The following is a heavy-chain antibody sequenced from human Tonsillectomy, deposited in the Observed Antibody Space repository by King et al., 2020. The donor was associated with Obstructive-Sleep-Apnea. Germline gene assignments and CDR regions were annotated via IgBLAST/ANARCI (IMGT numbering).Heavy chain of an antibody. J-gene: IGHJ6*02. CDR2: ISYDGRTQ. V-gene: IGHV3-30*04. CDR3: ARGQAAVGPYYYYYGMDV. Sequence: VQLVESGGGVVQPGRSLRLSCAASGFMFSRYALHWVRQAPGKGLEWVALISYDGRTQYYADSVKGRFTISRDISKNTLYLQMNSLRAEDTAVYYCARGQAAVGPYYYYYGMDVWGQGTTVTVS. CDR1: GFMFSRYA. D-gene: IGHD6-13*01.